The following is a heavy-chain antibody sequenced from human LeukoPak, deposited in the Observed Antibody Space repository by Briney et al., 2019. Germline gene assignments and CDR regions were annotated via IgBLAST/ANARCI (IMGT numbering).Heavy chain of an antibody. CDR2: ISSSSSYI. D-gene: IGHD3-3*01. J-gene: IGHJ4*02. Sequence: PGGSLRLSCAASGFTFSRYSMNWVCQAPGKGLEWVSSISSSSSYIYYADSVKGRFTISRDNAKNSLYLQMNSLRAEDTAVYYCARDFGGSYYDFWSGYKHPDYWGQGTLVTVSS. V-gene: IGHV3-21*01. CDR3: ARDFGGSYYDFWSGYKHPDY. CDR1: GFTFSRYS.